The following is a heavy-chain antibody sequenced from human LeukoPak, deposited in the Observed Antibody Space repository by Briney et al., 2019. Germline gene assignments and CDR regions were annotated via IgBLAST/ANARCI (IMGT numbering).Heavy chain of an antibody. D-gene: IGHD5-24*01. J-gene: IGHJ3*02. CDR2: INPNSGGT. V-gene: IGHV1-2*02. Sequence: GASVKVSCKASGYTFTGYYMHWVRQAPGQGLEWMGWINPNSGGTNYAQKFQGRVTMTRDTSISTAYMELSRLGSDDTAVYYCARVDGYNPWGAFDIWGQGTMVTVSS. CDR3: ARVDGYNPWGAFDI. CDR1: GYTFTGYY.